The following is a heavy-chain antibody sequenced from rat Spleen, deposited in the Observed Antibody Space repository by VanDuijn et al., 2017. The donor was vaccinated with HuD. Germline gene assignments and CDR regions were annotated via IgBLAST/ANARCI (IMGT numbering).Heavy chain of an antibody. CDR3: ARHLVPINYGGSHYFDY. D-gene: IGHD1-11*01. V-gene: IGHV5-25*01. CDR1: GFTFSDYN. CDR2: ISPSGGSS. Sequence: EVQLVESGGGLVQPGRSLKLSCAASGFTFSDYNMAWVRQAPTKGLEWVASISPSGGSSHYRDSVKGRFTISRDNAKSTLYLQMNSLRSEDTATYYCARHLVPINYGGSHYFDYWGQGVMVTVSS. J-gene: IGHJ2*01.